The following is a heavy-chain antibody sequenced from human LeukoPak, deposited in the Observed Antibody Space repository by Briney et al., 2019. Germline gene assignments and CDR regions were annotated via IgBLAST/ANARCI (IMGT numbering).Heavy chain of an antibody. CDR1: GGSMRRGSHY. CDR2: IYYSGST. CDR3: PKCDTSGGNLVDL. D-gene: IGHD3-22*01. J-gene: IGHJ4*02. V-gene: IGHV4-39*02. Sequence: PSETLSLTCTVSGGSMRRGSHYWAWIRQPPGKGLEWIGSIYYSGSTYYNPSLENRVTISIDTSKNHFSLKLSSLSTADTSVYSGPKCDTSGGNLVDLWGQGTLVTVS.